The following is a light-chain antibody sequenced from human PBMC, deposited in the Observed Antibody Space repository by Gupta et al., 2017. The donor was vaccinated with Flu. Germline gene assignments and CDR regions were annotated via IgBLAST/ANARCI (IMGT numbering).Light chain of an antibody. Sequence: PGERATLSCRASQSVASSLAWYQQKPGQPPRLLIYAASTRATGIPARFSGGGSGTEFTLTISSLQSEDFAIYYCRQDGIWPQMFGQGTKVEIK. CDR2: AAS. CDR1: QSVASS. V-gene: IGKV3-15*01. CDR3: RQDGIWPQM. J-gene: IGKJ1*01.